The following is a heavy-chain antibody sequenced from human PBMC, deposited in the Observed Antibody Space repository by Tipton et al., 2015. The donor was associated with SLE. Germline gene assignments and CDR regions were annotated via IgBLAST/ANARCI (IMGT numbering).Heavy chain of an antibody. Sequence: TLSLTCTVSGGSISSSSYYWAWIRQPPGKGLEWIGRIYYSGSPYYNPSLESRVTISVDTSKNQFSLKLSSVTAADTAVFYCAHAQWCTNFDHWCQGPPVPVSS. D-gene: IGHD2-15*01. J-gene: IGHJ4*02. CDR1: GGSISSSSYY. CDR3: AHAQWCTNFDH. V-gene: IGHV4-39*07. CDR2: IYYSGSP.